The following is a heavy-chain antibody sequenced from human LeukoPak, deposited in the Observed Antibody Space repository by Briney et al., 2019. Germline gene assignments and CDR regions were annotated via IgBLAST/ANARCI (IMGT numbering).Heavy chain of an antibody. CDR1: GFTFSSYE. CDR2: ISSSGSTI. J-gene: IGHJ5*02. CDR3: ARDASGFDP. Sequence: TGGSLRLSCAASGFTFSSYEMNWVRQAPGKGLEWISYISSSGSTIYYADSVKGRFTISRDNAKKSLYLQMNSLRAEDTAVYYCARDASGFDPWGQGTLVTVSS. D-gene: IGHD2-2*01. V-gene: IGHV3-48*03.